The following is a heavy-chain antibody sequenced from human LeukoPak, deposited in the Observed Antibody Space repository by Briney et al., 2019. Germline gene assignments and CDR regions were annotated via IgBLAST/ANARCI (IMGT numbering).Heavy chain of an antibody. CDR1: GFTLSSYA. D-gene: IGHD3-10*01. V-gene: IGHV3-30*18. Sequence: PGGSLRLSCAASGFTLSSYAMHWVRQAPGKGLEWVAVISYDGSNKYYADSVKGRFTISRDNSKNTLYLQMNSLRAEDTAVYYCAKEVLGYGSGSSFDYWGQGTLVTVSS. CDR3: AKEVLGYGSGSSFDY. J-gene: IGHJ4*02. CDR2: ISYDGSNK.